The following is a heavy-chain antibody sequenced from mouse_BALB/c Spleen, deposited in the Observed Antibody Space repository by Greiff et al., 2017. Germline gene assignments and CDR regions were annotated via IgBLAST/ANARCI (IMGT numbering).Heavy chain of an antibody. CDR2: ILPGSGST. CDR3: ARGLYRYGFFDY. J-gene: IGHJ2*01. Sequence: QVQLKESGAELMKPGASVKISCKATGYTFSSYWIEWVKQRPGHGLEWIGEILPGSGSTNYNEKFKGKATFTADTSSNTAYMQLSSLTSEDSAVYYCARGLYRYGFFDYWGQGTTLTVSS. V-gene: IGHV1-9*01. D-gene: IGHD2-14*01. CDR1: GYTFSSYW.